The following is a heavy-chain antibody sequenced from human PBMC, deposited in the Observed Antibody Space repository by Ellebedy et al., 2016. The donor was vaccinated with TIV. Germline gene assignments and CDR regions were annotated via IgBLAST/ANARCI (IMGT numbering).Heavy chain of an antibody. CDR3: ARVDHGYYGSGSSYRYYNGMDV. D-gene: IGHD3-10*01. Sequence: ADSVKGRFSISRDNAKNTLYLQMNSLRAEDTALYYCARVDHGYYGSGSSYRYYNGMDVWGQGTTVTVSS. V-gene: IGHV3-74*01. J-gene: IGHJ6*02.